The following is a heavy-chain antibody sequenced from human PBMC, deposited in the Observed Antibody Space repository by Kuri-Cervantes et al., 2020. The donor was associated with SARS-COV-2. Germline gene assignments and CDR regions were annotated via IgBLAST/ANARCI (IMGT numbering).Heavy chain of an antibody. Sequence: GGSLRLSCAASGFTFSSYSMNWVRQAPGKGLEWVSSISSSSSYIYYADSVKGRFTISRDNAKNSLCLQMNSLRAEDTAVYYCARVGSTMVRGVIMRGADAFDIWGQGTMVTVSS. D-gene: IGHD3-10*01. J-gene: IGHJ3*02. V-gene: IGHV3-21*01. CDR3: ARVGSTMVRGVIMRGADAFDI. CDR1: GFTFSSYS. CDR2: ISSSSSYI.